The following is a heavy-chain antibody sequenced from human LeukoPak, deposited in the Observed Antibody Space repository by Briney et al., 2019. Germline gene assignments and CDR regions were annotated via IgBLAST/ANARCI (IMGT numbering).Heavy chain of an antibody. Sequence: GGSLRLSCAASGFTFSPLGMNWVRQAPGRGLEWVSYISSGSSTTYYADSVKGRFTISRDNAKNSLYLQLNSLREEDTAVYYCARGRGLTLSYQYFDYWGQGTLVTVSS. D-gene: IGHD3-10*01. J-gene: IGHJ4*02. V-gene: IGHV3-48*02. CDR1: GFTFSPLG. CDR2: ISSGSSTT. CDR3: ARGRGLTLSYQYFDY.